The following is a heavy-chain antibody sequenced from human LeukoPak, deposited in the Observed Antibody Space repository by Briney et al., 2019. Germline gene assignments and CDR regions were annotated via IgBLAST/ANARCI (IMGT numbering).Heavy chain of an antibody. CDR3: AKDRDYGWGSYHNGMDV. CDR1: GFTFSSYA. Sequence: GGSLRLSCAASGFTFSSYAMSWVRQAPGKGLEWVSTINTIGGSTYYADSVKGRFTISRDNSKNTLYLQMNSLRAGDTAVYYCAKDRDYGWGSYHNGMDVWGQGTTVTVSS. D-gene: IGHD3-10*01. CDR2: INTIGGST. V-gene: IGHV3-23*01. J-gene: IGHJ6*02.